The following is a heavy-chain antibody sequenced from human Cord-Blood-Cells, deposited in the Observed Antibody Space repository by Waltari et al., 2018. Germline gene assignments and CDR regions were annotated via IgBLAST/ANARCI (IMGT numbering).Heavy chain of an antibody. CDR2: ISSSGSTI. CDR1: GFTFSSYE. D-gene: IGHD7-27*01. CDR3: ARDSKLTGDDYFDY. J-gene: IGHJ4*02. Sequence: EVQLVESGGGLVQPGGSLRLSCAASGFTFSSYELNWVRQAPGKGLEWVSYISSSGSTIYYADSVKGRFTISRDNAKNSLYLQMNSLRAEDTAVYYCARDSKLTGDDYFDYWGQGTLVTVSS. V-gene: IGHV3-48*03.